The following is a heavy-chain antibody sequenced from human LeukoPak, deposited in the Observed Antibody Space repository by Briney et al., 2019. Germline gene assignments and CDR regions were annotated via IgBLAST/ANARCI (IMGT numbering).Heavy chain of an antibody. CDR2: INTNTGKP. V-gene: IGHV7-4-1*02. Sequence: GASVKVSCKASGYTFTNYAINWVRQAPGQGLEWMGWINTNTGKPTYAQGFTGRFVFSLDTSVSTTYLQISSLKAEDTAVYYCARGALLLRSIEWSSEVFDYWGQGTLVTVSS. CDR1: GYTFTNYA. J-gene: IGHJ4*02. CDR3: ARGALLLRSIEWSSEVFDY. D-gene: IGHD3-3*01.